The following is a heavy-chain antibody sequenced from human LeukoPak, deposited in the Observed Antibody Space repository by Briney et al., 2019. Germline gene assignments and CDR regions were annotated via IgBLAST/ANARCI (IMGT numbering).Heavy chain of an antibody. V-gene: IGHV3-64*01. CDR2: ISGNGGST. Sequence: GGSLRLSCAASGFTFSRYAMHWVRQAPGKGLESVSAISGNGGSTYYANSVKGRFNISRDNSKNTLYLQMGSLRAEDLAVYYCARDFGLTGKVDYWGQGTLVTVSS. CDR1: GFTFSRYA. D-gene: IGHD1-20*01. J-gene: IGHJ4*02. CDR3: ARDFGLTGKVDY.